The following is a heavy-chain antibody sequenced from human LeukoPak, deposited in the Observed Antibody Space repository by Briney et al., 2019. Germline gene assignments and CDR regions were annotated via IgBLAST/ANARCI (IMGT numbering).Heavy chain of an antibody. CDR3: ARDPQWLVMGGAFDI. CDR1: GGSISTTNYY. D-gene: IGHD6-19*01. J-gene: IGHJ3*02. CDR2: IYYSGST. V-gene: IGHV4-39*07. Sequence: PSETLSLTCSVSGGSISTTNYYWGWIRQPPGKGPEWIASIYYSGSTYYNPSLKSRVTISVDTSKNQFSLKLSSVTAADTAVYYCARDPQWLVMGGAFDIWGQGTMVTVSS.